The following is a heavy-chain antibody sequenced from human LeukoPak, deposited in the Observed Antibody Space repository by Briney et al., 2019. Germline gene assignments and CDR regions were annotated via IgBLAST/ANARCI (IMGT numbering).Heavy chain of an antibody. V-gene: IGHV3-74*03. CDR1: GFSLTSYY. CDR2: IDIDGIST. J-gene: IGHJ2*01. Sequence: GRSLRLSCAASGFSLTSYYMHWVRHVPGKGPVCVSWIDIDGISTKYADSVKGRFTISRDNAKNTVDLQMNSLRVEDTAVYDCARDSSDFDLWGRGTLVTVSS. CDR3: ARDSSDFDL.